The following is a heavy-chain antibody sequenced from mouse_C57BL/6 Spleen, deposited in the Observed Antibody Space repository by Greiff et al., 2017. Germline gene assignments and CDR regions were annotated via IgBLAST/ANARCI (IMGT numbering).Heavy chain of an antibody. CDR1: GYTFTSYW. V-gene: IGHV1-55*01. D-gene: IGHD1-1*01. CDR3: ARGGVVDAMDY. J-gene: IGHJ4*01. Sequence: QVQLQQPGAELVKPGASVKMSCKASGYTFTSYWITWVKQRPGQGLEWIGDIYPGSGSTNYNEKLKSKATLTVDTSSSTAYMQLSSLTSEDSAVYYCARGGVVDAMDYWGQGTSVTVSS. CDR2: IYPGSGST.